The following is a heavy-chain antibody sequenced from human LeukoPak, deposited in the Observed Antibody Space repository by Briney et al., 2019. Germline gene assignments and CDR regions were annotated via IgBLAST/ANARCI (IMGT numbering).Heavy chain of an antibody. J-gene: IGHJ4*02. CDR2: IHYTGNS. CDR1: GGSINGYY. CDR3: ARYRPSESRSGEVTSLDY. D-gene: IGHD3-3*01. Sequence: SDTLSLTCIVSGGSINGYYWSWIRQPPGKGLELIGHIHYTGNSNYNPSLKSRATILLDTSENQFSLKLRSVTTADTAVYYCARYRPSESRSGEVTSLDYWGQGTLVTVSS. V-gene: IGHV4-59*07.